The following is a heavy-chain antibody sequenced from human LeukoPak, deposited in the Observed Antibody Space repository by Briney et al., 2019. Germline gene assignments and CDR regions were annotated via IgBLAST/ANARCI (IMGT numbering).Heavy chain of an antibody. D-gene: IGHD6-19*01. CDR3: AKIRGYINGWQGFLDS. V-gene: IGHV3-13*04. CDR1: GFSFGNYD. Sequence: GGSLRLSCAASGFSFGNYDMHWVRQPTGKGLEWVSAIGTNGDTHYPDSVKGRFTISRENAKNSLYLQMDSLRVDDTAVYYCAKIRGYINGWQGFLDSWGQGTLVTVSS. CDR2: IGTNGDT. J-gene: IGHJ4*02.